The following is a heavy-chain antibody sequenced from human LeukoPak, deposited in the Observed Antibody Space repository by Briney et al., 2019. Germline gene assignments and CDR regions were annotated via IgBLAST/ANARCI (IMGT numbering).Heavy chain of an antibody. CDR2: ISGSGGST. D-gene: IGHD3-10*01. Sequence: GGSLRLSCAASGFTFSSYAMSWVRQAPGKGLEWVSAISGSGGSTYYADSVKGWFTISRDNSKNTLYLQMNSLRAEDTAVYYCAKAMVRGVIITHRVLDYWGQGTLVTVSS. V-gene: IGHV3-23*01. J-gene: IGHJ4*02. CDR3: AKAMVRGVIITHRVLDY. CDR1: GFTFSSYA.